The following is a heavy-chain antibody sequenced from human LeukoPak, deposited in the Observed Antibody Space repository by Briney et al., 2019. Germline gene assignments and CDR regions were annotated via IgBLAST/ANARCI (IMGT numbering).Heavy chain of an antibody. Sequence: PSETLSLTCAVYGGSFSGYYWSWIRQPPGKGLEWIGEINHSGSTNYNPSLKSRVTISVDTSKNQFSLKLSSVTAADTAVYYCARGYYGEFDYWGQGTLVTVSS. D-gene: IGHD3-3*01. CDR1: GGSFSGYY. J-gene: IGHJ4*02. V-gene: IGHV4-34*01. CDR2: INHSGST. CDR3: ARGYYGEFDY.